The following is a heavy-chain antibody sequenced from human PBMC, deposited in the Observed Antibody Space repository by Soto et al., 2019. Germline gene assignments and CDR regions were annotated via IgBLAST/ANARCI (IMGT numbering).Heavy chain of an antibody. V-gene: IGHV3-30*04. CDR1: GFSLSSYP. CDR2: ISFDGTIQ. J-gene: IGHJ4*02. CDR3: ARDKKPGHPDFCDD. D-gene: IGHD3-3*01. Sequence: QVQLVESGGGVVQPGRSLRLSCAASGFSLSSYPMHWVRQAPGKGPEWVAVISFDGTIQLYADSVKGRFTISRDTSTNTLFLQMNSLTTEDTAMYYCARDKKPGHPDFCDDWGQGTLVTVSS.